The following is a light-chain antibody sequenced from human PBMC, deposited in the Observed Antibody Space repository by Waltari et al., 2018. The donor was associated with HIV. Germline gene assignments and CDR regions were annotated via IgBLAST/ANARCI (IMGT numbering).Light chain of an antibody. V-gene: IGLV3-10*01. CDR2: EGS. CDR3: FSTNSGGNQGL. CDR1: ALPYRS. Sequence: SHELTQPPSVSVSPGQAARITCSGDALPYRSVYWYQQKSGQAPVLVIHEGSRRPSGIPERIAGSTAGTMATLTSSGAQVEDEADYYCFSTNSGGNQGLFGGGTKLIVL. J-gene: IGLJ2*01.